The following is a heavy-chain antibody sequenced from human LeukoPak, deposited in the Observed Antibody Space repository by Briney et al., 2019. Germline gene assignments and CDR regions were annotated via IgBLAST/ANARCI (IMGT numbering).Heavy chain of an antibody. CDR2: ISGSGDNT. CDR3: AKRSGYTTGWFFDF. J-gene: IGHJ4*02. Sequence: GGSLRLSCAASGFTFSNYAMSWVRQAPGKGLEWVSSISGSGDNTYYAESVKGRFTISRDNSKNTLFLQMNSLRAEDTAVFYCAKRSGYTTGWFFDFWGQGTLVTVSS. CDR1: GFTFSNYA. D-gene: IGHD6-19*01. V-gene: IGHV3-23*01.